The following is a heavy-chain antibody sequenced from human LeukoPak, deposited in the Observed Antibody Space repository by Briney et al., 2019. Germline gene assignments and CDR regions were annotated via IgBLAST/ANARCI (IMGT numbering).Heavy chain of an antibody. J-gene: IGHJ5*02. D-gene: IGHD6-13*01. CDR3: ATAAGIVALADWFDP. V-gene: IGHV1-69*05. CDR1: GGTFISYA. CDR2: IIPIFGTA. Sequence: GSSVKVSCKASGGTFISYAISWVRQAPGQGLEWMGGIIPIFGTANYAQKFQGRVTITTDESTSTAYMELSSLRSEDTAVYYCATAAGIVALADWFDPWGQGTLVTVSS.